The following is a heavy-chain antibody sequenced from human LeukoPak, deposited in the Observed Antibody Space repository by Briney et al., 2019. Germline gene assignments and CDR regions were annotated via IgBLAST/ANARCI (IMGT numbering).Heavy chain of an antibody. CDR2: INSAGSTT. D-gene: IGHD6-25*01. CDR3: ARGGACSSGPFDY. J-gene: IGHJ4*02. V-gene: IGHV3-74*01. Sequence: GGSLRLSCAASGFTFTTYWMHWVRQAPGKGLVWVSRINSAGSTTTYADSVQGRFTISRDNAKNTLYLQMNSLRAEDTAVYYCARGGACSSGPFDYWGQGTLVTVSS. CDR1: GFTFTTYW.